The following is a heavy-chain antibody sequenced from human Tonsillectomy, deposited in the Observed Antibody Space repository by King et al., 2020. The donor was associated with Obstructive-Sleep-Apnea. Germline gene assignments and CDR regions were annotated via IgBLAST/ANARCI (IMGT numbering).Heavy chain of an antibody. CDR1: GFTFSTYG. CDR2: ISYDGSNK. D-gene: IGHD6-19*01. CDR3: AKSPAVAGGDYYYGRDV. V-gene: IGHV3-30*18. Sequence: VQLVESGGGVVQPGRSLRLSCAASGFTFSTYGMHWVRQAPGKGLEWVTVISYDGSNKYYADSVKGRFTISRDNSKNTLYLQMNSLRAEDTAVYYCAKSPAVAGGDYYYGRDVGGQGTTVLVSS. J-gene: IGHJ6*02.